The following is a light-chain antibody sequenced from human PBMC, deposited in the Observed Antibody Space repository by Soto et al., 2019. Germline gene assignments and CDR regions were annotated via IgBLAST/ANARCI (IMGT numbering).Light chain of an antibody. CDR2: DVS. Sequence: QSVLTQPASVSGSPGQSITISCTGTSSDVGGYNYVSWYQQHPGKAPKLMIYDVSNRPSGVSNRFSGSKSGNTASLTISGLQAYDEADYYSSSYTSSSLVFGGGTKLTV. CDR3: SSYTSSSLV. J-gene: IGLJ3*02. CDR1: SSDVGGYNY. V-gene: IGLV2-14*01.